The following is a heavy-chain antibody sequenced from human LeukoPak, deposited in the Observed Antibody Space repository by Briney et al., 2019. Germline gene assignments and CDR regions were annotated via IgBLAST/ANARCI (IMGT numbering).Heavy chain of an antibody. CDR3: ARDLVTVTNGFDI. J-gene: IGHJ3*02. Sequence: SETLPLPCAVSGDSFSRHYWPWLRQPPGRGLEWIGYISYIGHTHYNPSLKSRVTISIDTSKNQFSLKLSSVSTADTAVYYCARDLVTVTNGFDIWGLGTMVSVSS. CDR1: GDSFSRHY. CDR2: ISYIGHT. V-gene: IGHV4-59*11. D-gene: IGHD4-17*01.